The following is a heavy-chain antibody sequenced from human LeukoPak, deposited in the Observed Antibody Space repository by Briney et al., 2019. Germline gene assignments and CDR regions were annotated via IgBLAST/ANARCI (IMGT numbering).Heavy chain of an antibody. V-gene: IGHV3-48*03. D-gene: IGHD5-12*01. CDR1: GFTFSSYE. CDR2: ISDSGSTL. Sequence: GGSLRLSCAASGFTFSSYEMNWVRQAPGKGLEWVSYISDSGSTLKYADSVKGRFTISRDNAKNSLYLQMNSLRAEDTALYYCARDRGYGNNYYHYGMDVWGQGTTVTVSS. CDR3: ARDRGYGNNYYHYGMDV. J-gene: IGHJ6*02.